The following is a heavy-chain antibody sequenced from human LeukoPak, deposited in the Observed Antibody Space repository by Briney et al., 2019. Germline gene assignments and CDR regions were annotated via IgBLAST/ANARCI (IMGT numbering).Heavy chain of an antibody. Sequence: ASVKVSCKASGYTFTSYGISWVRQAPGQGLEWMGWISAYNGNTNYAQKLQGRVTMTTDTSTSTAYMGLRSLRSDDTAVYYCARMLYCSSTSCYNLDYWGQGTLVTVSS. CDR2: ISAYNGNT. D-gene: IGHD2-2*01. CDR3: ARMLYCSSTSCYNLDY. V-gene: IGHV1-18*01. CDR1: GYTFTSYG. J-gene: IGHJ4*02.